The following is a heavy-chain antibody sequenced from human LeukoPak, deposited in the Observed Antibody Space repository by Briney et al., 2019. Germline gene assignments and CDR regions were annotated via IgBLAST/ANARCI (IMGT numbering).Heavy chain of an antibody. D-gene: IGHD3-22*01. CDR2: IYYSGST. CDR1: GGSISSGGYY. CDR3: ARRSHYSDSSGYGY. Sequence: SETLSLTCTVSGGSISSGGYYWSWIRQHPGKGREWIGHIYYSGSTYYNPSLKSRVTISVDTSKNQFSLKLSSVTAADTAVYYCARRSHYSDSSGYGYWGQGTLVTVSS. V-gene: IGHV4-31*03. J-gene: IGHJ4*02.